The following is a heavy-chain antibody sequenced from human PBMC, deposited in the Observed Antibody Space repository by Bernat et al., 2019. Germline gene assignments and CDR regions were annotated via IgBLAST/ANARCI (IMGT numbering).Heavy chain of an antibody. D-gene: IGHD2-8*01. Sequence: QVQLVQSGAEVKKPGASVKVSCKASGYTFTGYYMHWVRQAPGQGLEWMGWINPNSGGTNYAQKFPGWVTMTRDTSISTAYMELSRLRSDDTAVYYCARSILSVDARLDYWGQGTLVTVSS. J-gene: IGHJ4*02. V-gene: IGHV1-2*04. CDR2: INPNSGGT. CDR3: ARSILSVDARLDY. CDR1: GYTFTGYY.